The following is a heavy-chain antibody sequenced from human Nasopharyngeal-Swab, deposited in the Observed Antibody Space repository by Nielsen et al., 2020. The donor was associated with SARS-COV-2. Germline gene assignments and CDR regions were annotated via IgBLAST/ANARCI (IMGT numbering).Heavy chain of an antibody. V-gene: IGHV5-10-1*01. CDR3: VGHSSTGTYAFAN. J-gene: IGHJ4*02. CDR2: IDHSDSYS. CDR1: GYSFAPYW. Sequence: TVSCKASGYSFAPYWLTWVRQMSGKVLEWMGRIDHSDSYSVYSPSFQGHVSFSADKSTSTAFLEWSSLKASDTAMYYCVGHSSTGTYAFANWGQGTLVTVSS. D-gene: IGHD1-1*01.